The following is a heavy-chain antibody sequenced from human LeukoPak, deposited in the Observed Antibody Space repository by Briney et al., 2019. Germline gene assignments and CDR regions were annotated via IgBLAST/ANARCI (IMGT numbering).Heavy chain of an antibody. Sequence: GGSLRLSFTASVFSFSGHWMHWARQLPGKGLVWVSRISPTGRTTSYADSVKGGFTVSRDNAKNTLYLQVNNLRAEDTAVYYCARGPNSNWSGLDFWGQGTLLTVSS. CDR3: ARGPNSNWSGLDF. CDR1: VFSFSGHW. CDR2: ISPTGRTT. J-gene: IGHJ4*02. V-gene: IGHV3-74*01. D-gene: IGHD6-6*01.